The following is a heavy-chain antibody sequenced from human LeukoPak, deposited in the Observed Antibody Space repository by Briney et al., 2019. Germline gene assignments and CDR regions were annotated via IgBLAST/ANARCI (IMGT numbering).Heavy chain of an antibody. CDR2: ISYDGSNK. Sequence: PGGSLRLSCAASGFTFSSYAMDWVRQAAGKGLGWVAVISYDGSNKYYGDSVKGRFPLSRDNSKNTLYLQMNSLRAEDTAVYYCARAGSGSFDYWGQGTLVTVSS. V-gene: IGHV3-30*04. J-gene: IGHJ4*02. CDR3: ARAGSGSFDY. CDR1: GFTFSSYA. D-gene: IGHD3-10*01.